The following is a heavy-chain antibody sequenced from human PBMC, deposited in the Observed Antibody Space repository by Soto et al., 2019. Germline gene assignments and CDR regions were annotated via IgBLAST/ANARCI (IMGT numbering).Heavy chain of an antibody. V-gene: IGHV4-30-4*01. CDR3: ASDEGDYGGGQYYFDY. CDR1: GGSISSGDYY. J-gene: IGHJ4*02. Sequence: QVQLQESGPGLVKPSQTLSLTCTVSGGSISSGDYYWSWIRQPPGKGLEWIGYIYYSGSTYYNPSLKSRVTISVDTSKNQFSLKLSSVTAADTAVYYCASDEGDYGGGQYYFDYWGQGTPVTVSS. CDR2: IYYSGST. D-gene: IGHD4-17*01.